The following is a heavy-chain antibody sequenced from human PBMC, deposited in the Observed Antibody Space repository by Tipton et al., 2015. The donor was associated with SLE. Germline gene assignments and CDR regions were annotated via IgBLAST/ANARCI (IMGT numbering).Heavy chain of an antibody. CDR3: ARDRGIFGTKGGSFDI. Sequence: TLSLTCAVYGGSFSGYFWSWIRQLPDKGLEWIGEINHSGTTNCNPSLKSRVTISVDTSKNQFSLKLSSVTAADTAVYFCARDRGIFGTKGGSFDIWGQGTMVTVSS. V-gene: IGHV4-34*01. D-gene: IGHD3-3*01. CDR2: INHSGTT. J-gene: IGHJ3*02. CDR1: GGSFSGYF.